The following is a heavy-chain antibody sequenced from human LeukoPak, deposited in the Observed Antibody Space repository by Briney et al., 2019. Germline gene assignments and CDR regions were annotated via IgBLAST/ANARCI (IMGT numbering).Heavy chain of an antibody. CDR1: GFTFSSYA. D-gene: IGHD3-10*01. CDR3: AKGAFSGTYSPFED. J-gene: IGHJ4*02. CDR2: ISGSGGST. V-gene: IGHV3-23*01. Sequence: QAGGSLRLSCAASGFTFSSYAMSWVRQAPGKGLEWVSAISGSGGSTYYADAVKGRFTISRDNSKNTLYLQMNSLRAEDTAVYYCAKGAFSGTYSPFEDWGQGTLVTVSS.